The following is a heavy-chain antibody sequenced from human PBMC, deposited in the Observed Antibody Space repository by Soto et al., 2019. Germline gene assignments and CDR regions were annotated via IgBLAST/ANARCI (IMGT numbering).Heavy chain of an antibody. J-gene: IGHJ1*01. Sequence: QVQLQESGPGLVKPSQTLSLTCTVSGGSISSGGYYWSWIRQHPGKGLEWIGYIYYSGSTYYNPSLKSRVTISVDTSKNQFSLKLSSVTAADTAVYYCARAEYYYDSSGYYGPLGEYFQHWGQGTLVTVSS. D-gene: IGHD3-22*01. V-gene: IGHV4-31*03. CDR1: GGSISSGGYY. CDR2: IYYSGST. CDR3: ARAEYYYDSSGYYGPLGEYFQH.